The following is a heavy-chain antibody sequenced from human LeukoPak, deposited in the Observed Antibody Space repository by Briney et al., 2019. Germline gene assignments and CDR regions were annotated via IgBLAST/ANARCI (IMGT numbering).Heavy chain of an antibody. Sequence: GGSLRLSCAASGFTFSSYAMSWVRQAPGKGLEWVSAISGSGGSTYYADSVKGRFTISRGNSKNTLYLQMDSLRAEDTAVYYCAKVATMGDYYGMDVWGQGTTVTVSS. CDR3: AKVATMGDYYGMDV. D-gene: IGHD5-12*01. J-gene: IGHJ6*02. CDR2: ISGSGGST. CDR1: GFTFSSYA. V-gene: IGHV3-23*01.